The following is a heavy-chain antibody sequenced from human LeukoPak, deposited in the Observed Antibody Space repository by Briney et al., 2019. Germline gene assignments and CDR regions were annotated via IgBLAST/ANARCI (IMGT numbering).Heavy chain of an antibody. CDR1: GGSISSYY. Sequence: SETLSLTCIVSGGSISSYYWSWIRQPPGKGLEWIGYIYYSGSTNYNPSLKSRVTISVDTSKNQFSLKLSSVTAADTAVYYCARGSTGGIFDYWGQGTLVTVSS. V-gene: IGHV4-59*01. CDR2: IYYSGST. D-gene: IGHD2-8*02. CDR3: ARGSTGGIFDY. J-gene: IGHJ4*02.